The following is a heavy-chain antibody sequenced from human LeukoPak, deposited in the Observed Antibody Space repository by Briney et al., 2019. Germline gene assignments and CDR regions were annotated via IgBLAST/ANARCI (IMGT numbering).Heavy chain of an antibody. J-gene: IGHJ4*02. CDR2: IYSGGST. CDR1: GFTFSSYS. Sequence: PGGSLRLSCAASGFTFSSYSMNWVRQAPGKGLEWVSVIYSGGSTYYADSVKGRFTISRDNSKNTLYLQMNSLRAEDTAVYYCARERGSYIDYWGQGTLVTVSS. CDR3: ARERGSYIDY. V-gene: IGHV3-66*01. D-gene: IGHD1-26*01.